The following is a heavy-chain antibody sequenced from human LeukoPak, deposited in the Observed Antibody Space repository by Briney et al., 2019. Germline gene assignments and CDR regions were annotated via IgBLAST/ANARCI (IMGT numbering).Heavy chain of an antibody. V-gene: IGHV4-34*01. CDR2: INHSGST. CDR1: GGSFSGYY. J-gene: IGHJ5*02. CDR3: ATRTDSSGHYNWFDP. D-gene: IGHD3-22*01. Sequence: SETLSLTCAVYGGSFSGYYWSWIRQPPGKGLEWIGEINHSGSTNYNPSLKSRVTISVDTSKNQFSLKLSSVTAADTAVYYCATRTDSSGHYNWFDPWGQGTLVTVSS.